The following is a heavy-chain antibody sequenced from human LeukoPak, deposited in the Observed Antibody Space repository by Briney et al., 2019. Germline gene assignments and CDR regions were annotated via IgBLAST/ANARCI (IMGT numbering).Heavy chain of an antibody. V-gene: IGHV4-34*01. Sequence: SETLSLTCGVFGVSINDYYWSWIRQSPGKGLEWIGEISHTEGTRYNPSLESRVTTSVGTSENQLSLKLIFVTAADTAVYYCARIRCGHSGSVCYNHWGLGTLVTVSS. J-gene: IGHJ4*02. D-gene: IGHD3-9*01. CDR1: GVSINDYY. CDR3: ARIRCGHSGSVCYNH. CDR2: ISHTEGT.